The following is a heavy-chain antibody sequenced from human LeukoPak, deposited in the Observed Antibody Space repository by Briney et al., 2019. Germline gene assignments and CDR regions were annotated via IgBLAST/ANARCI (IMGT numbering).Heavy chain of an antibody. CDR1: GFSFSSYA. CDR3: ARQGGSYYSAFDI. D-gene: IGHD1-26*01. J-gene: IGHJ3*02. Sequence: GGSLRLSCAPSGFSFSSYAMSWVRQAPGKGLEWVSAMSSSDNGRYYAASVRGRFTISRDTSRSTLYLQMNSLRAEDAAVYYCARQGGSYYSAFDIWGQGTMVTVSS. CDR2: MSSSDNGR. V-gene: IGHV3-23*01.